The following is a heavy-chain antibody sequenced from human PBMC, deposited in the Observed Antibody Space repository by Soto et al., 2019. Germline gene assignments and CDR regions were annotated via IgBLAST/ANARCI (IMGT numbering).Heavy chain of an antibody. J-gene: IGHJ6*01. Sequence: GGSLRLSCAASRFTFSDYYMSWIRQAPGKGLEWVSSISSSSSYTNYADSVKGRFTISRDNAKNSLYLQMNSLRAEDTAVYYCARGGGGHGPYYYYGVAVWGQGPTVTVSS. D-gene: IGHD3-16*01. CDR1: RFTFSDYY. V-gene: IGHV3-11*06. CDR3: ARGGGGHGPYYYYGVAV. CDR2: ISSSSSYT.